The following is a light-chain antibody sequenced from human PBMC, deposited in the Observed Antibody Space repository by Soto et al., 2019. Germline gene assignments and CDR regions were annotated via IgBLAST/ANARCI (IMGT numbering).Light chain of an antibody. Sequence: QSVLTQPPSASETPGQRVTISCSGSSSNIGGNSVSWYQQLPGTAPKLLIYNNNQRPSGVPDRFSGSKSGTSASLAISGLQSEDEADYYCAAWDDSLNGPVFGGGTKVTVL. V-gene: IGLV1-44*01. CDR1: SSNIGGNS. CDR2: NNN. J-gene: IGLJ3*02. CDR3: AAWDDSLNGPV.